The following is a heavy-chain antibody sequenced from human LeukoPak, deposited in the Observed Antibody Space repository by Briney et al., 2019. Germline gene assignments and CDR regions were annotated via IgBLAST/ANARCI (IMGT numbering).Heavy chain of an antibody. J-gene: IGHJ3*02. CDR3: ARTMIVGDAFDI. CDR1: GGSISSSSYY. V-gene: IGHV4-39*07. Sequence: SETLSLTCTVSGGSISSSSYYWGWIRQPPGKGLEWIGSIYYSGSTYYNPPLKSRVTISVDTSKNQFSLKLSSVTAADTAVYYCARTMIVGDAFDIWGQGTMVTVSS. D-gene: IGHD3-22*01. CDR2: IYYSGST.